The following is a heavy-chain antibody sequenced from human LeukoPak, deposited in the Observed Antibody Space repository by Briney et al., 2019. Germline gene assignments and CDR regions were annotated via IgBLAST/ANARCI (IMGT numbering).Heavy chain of an antibody. D-gene: IGHD5-24*01. CDR2: IYHSGST. CDR1: GYSISSGYY. Sequence: SETLSLTCAVSGYSISSGYYWGWIRQPPGKGLEWTGSIYHSGSTYYNPSLKSRVTISVDTSKNQFSLKLSSVTAADTAVYYCARHEEEDGYNAKTFDFWGQGTLVTVSS. V-gene: IGHV4-38-2*01. J-gene: IGHJ4*02. CDR3: ARHEEEDGYNAKTFDF.